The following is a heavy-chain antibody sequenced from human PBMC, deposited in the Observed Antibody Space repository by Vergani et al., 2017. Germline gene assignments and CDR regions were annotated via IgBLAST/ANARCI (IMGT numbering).Heavy chain of an antibody. Sequence: EVQLLESGGGLVQPGGSRRLSCAGAGFTFDTYTMAYVRQAPGKGREWVATISSGGGDIFYTDSVQGRFTISRDNSKNTLFLQMNRLKDEDTAVYYCTTAWGLYYLHGEYFQYWGRGTLVTVSS. V-gene: IGHV3-23*01. CDR3: TTAWGLYYLHGEYFQY. CDR2: ISSGGGDI. J-gene: IGHJ1*01. D-gene: IGHD3-10*01. CDR1: GFTFDTYT.